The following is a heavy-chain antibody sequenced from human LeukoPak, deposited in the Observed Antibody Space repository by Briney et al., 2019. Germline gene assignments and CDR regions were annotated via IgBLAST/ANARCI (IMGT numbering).Heavy chain of an antibody. V-gene: IGHV1-8*03. D-gene: IGHD6-13*01. Sequence: ASVKVSCKASGYTFTSYDINWVRQATGQGLEWMGWMNPNSGNTGYAQKFQGRVTITRNTSISTAYMELSSLRSEDTAVYYCARSREQLLNYYYYMDVWGKGTTVTVSS. J-gene: IGHJ6*03. CDR2: MNPNSGNT. CDR3: ARSREQLLNYYYYMDV. CDR1: GYTFTSYD.